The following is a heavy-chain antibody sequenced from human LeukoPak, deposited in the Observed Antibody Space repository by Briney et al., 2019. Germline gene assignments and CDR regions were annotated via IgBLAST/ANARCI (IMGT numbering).Heavy chain of an antibody. CDR1: ELTLNDAW. J-gene: IGHJ5*02. V-gene: IGHV3-15*01. CDR3: ATLYRTDP. CDR2: IKSETDGGTA. Sequence: GGSLRLSCGASELTLNDAWMYWVRQAPGKGLECIGHIKSETDGGTADYIAPVKGRFTISRDDSTNTLFLQMSSLKTEDTAVYYCATLYRTDPWGQGTLVTVSS. D-gene: IGHD4-11*01.